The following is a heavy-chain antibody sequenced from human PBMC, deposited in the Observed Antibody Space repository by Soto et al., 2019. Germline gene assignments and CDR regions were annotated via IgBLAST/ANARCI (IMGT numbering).Heavy chain of an antibody. Sequence: PSETLSLTCTASGGSMSSYYWSWIRQPAGKGLEWVGRIHSSGSTNYNPSLKSRVTMSVDTSNNQFSLKLTSVTAADSAVYFCARVKTVDYYGMGVWGQGTTVTVSS. J-gene: IGHJ6*02. D-gene: IGHD1-1*01. CDR3: ARVKTVDYYGMGV. CDR2: IHSSGST. V-gene: IGHV4-4*07. CDR1: GGSMSSYY.